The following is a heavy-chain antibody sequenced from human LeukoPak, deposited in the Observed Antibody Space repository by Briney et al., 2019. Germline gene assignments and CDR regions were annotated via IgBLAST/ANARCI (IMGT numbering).Heavy chain of an antibody. Sequence: GGSLRLSCAASGFTFSSYGMHWVRQAPGKGLEWVANIKQDGSEKYYVDSVKGRFTISRDNAKNSLYLQMNSLRAEDTAVYYCARVSDGIQLWTYYYDSSERRSYGMDVWGQGTTVTVSS. CDR2: IKQDGSEK. CDR3: ARVSDGIQLWTYYYDSSERRSYGMDV. CDR1: GFTFSSYG. V-gene: IGHV3-7*01. J-gene: IGHJ6*02. D-gene: IGHD3-22*01.